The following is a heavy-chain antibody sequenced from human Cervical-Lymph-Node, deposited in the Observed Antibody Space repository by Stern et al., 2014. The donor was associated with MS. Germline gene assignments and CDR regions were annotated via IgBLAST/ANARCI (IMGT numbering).Heavy chain of an antibody. Sequence: QLVQSGPGLVKSSETLSLTCTVSGGSIRSYYWNWIRQPPGKGLEWIGYIYYSGSTNYNPSLKSRVTISVDTSKNQFSLKLSSVTAADTAVYYCARDLLKNSDYWGQGTLVTVSS. J-gene: IGHJ4*02. CDR2: IYYSGST. V-gene: IGHV4-59*01. D-gene: IGHD1/OR15-1a*01. CDR1: GGSIRSYY. CDR3: ARDLLKNSDY.